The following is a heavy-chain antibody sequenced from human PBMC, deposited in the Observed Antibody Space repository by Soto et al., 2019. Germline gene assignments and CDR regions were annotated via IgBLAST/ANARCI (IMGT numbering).Heavy chain of an antibody. V-gene: IGHV3-7*01. Sequence: PGGSLRLSCAASGFTFSSYWMSGVRQAPGKGLEWVANIKQDGSEKYYVDFVKGRFTIWRDNAKNSLYLQMNRLRAEDTAVYYCARIRGLDYGDYFDYWGQGTLVTVSS. CDR2: IKQDGSEK. D-gene: IGHD4-17*01. CDR1: GFTFSSYW. J-gene: IGHJ4*02. CDR3: ARIRGLDYGDYFDY.